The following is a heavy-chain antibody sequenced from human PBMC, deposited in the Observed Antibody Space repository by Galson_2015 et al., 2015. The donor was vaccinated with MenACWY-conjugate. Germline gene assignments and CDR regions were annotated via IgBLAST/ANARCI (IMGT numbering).Heavy chain of an antibody. CDR1: GFTFNNYW. CDR3: ARDLGFCSGGTCYSVYDS. J-gene: IGHJ4*02. V-gene: IGHV3-7*03. Sequence: SLRLSCAASGFTFNNYWMNWARQAPGKGLEWVASIKEDGSDKYYVDSVKGRFTISRDNAQNSLYLQMNSLRADDTAVYYCARDLGFCSGGTCYSVYDSWGQGTLVTVSS. CDR2: IKEDGSDK. D-gene: IGHD2-15*01.